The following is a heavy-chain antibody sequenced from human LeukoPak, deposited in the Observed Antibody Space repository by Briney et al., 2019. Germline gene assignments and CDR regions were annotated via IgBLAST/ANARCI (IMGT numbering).Heavy chain of an antibody. CDR3: AKDIYAKGAVGAFDY. CDR2: ISWDGDST. D-gene: IGHD1-26*01. Sequence: GGSLRLSCAASGFTFDDYTMHWVRQAPGKGLEWVSLISWDGDSTYYADSVKGRFTISGDNSKNSLFLQMNSLRTEDTALYFCAKDIYAKGAVGAFDYWGQGTLVTVSS. V-gene: IGHV3-43*01. J-gene: IGHJ4*02. CDR1: GFTFDDYT.